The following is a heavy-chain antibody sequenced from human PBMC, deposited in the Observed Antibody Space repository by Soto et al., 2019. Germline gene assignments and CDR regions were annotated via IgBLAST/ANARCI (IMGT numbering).Heavy chain of an antibody. Sequence: ASVKVSCKASGYTFTSYYMHWVRQAPGQGLEWMGIINPSGGSTSYAQKFQGRVTMTRDTSTSTVYMELSSLRSEDTAVYYCARDLIGYCSGGSCGPGFDYWGQGTLVTVSS. J-gene: IGHJ4*02. D-gene: IGHD2-15*01. V-gene: IGHV1-46*01. CDR3: ARDLIGYCSGGSCGPGFDY. CDR1: GYTFTSYY. CDR2: INPSGGST.